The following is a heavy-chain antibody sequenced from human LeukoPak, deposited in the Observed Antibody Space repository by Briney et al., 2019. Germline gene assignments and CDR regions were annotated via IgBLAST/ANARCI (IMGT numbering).Heavy chain of an antibody. Sequence: SQTLSLTCAISGDSVSSESAGWSWIRQSPSRGLEWLGRTYYRSKWYNDYAVSVKSRITINPDTSKNQFSLQLNSVTPEDTAVYYCARGIVGATFGNWGQGTLVTVSS. CDR3: ARGIVGATFGN. V-gene: IGHV6-1*01. CDR2: TYYRSKWYN. D-gene: IGHD1-26*01. J-gene: IGHJ4*02. CDR1: GDSVSSESAG.